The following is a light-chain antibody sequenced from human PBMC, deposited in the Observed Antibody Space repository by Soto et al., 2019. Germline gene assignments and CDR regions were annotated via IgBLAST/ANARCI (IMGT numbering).Light chain of an antibody. V-gene: IGLV2-14*01. CDR2: DVS. CDR3: SSYTSSSTLYVV. Sequence: QSALTQAASESGSPGQSITISCTGTSSDVGGYNYVSWYQQHPGKAPKLMIYDVSNRPSGVSNRFSGSKSGNTASLTISGLQAEDEADYYCSSYTSSSTLYVVFGGGTKLTVL. CDR1: SSDVGGYNY. J-gene: IGLJ2*01.